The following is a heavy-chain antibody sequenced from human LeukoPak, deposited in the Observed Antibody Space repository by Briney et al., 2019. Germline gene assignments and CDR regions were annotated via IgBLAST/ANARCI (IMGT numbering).Heavy chain of an antibody. CDR1: GYTFTDYY. D-gene: IGHD3-22*01. CDR2: INPNSGGT. V-gene: IGHV1-2*02. Sequence: ASVKVSCKASGYTFTDYYMHWVRQAPGQGLEWMGWINPNSGGTIYAQKFQGRVTMARDTSISTAYMELSRLRSDDTAVYYCARKYHYDSSGYYWAFGYWGQGTLVTFSS. J-gene: IGHJ4*02. CDR3: ARKYHYDSSGYYWAFGY.